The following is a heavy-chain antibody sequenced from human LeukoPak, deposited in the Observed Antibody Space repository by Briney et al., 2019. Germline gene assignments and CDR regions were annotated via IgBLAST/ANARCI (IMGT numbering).Heavy chain of an antibody. D-gene: IGHD5-24*01. CDR1: GFTFSHYW. J-gene: IGHJ4*02. CDR3: ARYTYKHDC. CDR2: VKEDGSQK. Sequence: GGSLRLSCAASGFTFSHYWMTWVRQAPGKGLEWVANVKEDGSQKTYVDSVKGRFTISRDNAKNSLFLQMNNVRADDTAVYYCARYTYKHDCWGQGTLSPSPQ. V-gene: IGHV3-7*01.